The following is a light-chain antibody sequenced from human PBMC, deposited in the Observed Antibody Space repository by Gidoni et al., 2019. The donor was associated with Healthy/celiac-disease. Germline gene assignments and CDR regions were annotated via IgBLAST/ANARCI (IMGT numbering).Light chain of an antibody. CDR3: QPYDTLPLP. V-gene: IGKV1-33*01. Sequence: DRQMTKSPSSLSASVGDRVTITCQASQDISTYLNCYQHEPGKAPKLLIYYASKLETGVPSRFSVSGSGTDFTFPISCLQPEAIASYSCQPYDTLPLPFGPGTQVDIK. J-gene: IGKJ3*01. CDR1: QDISTY. CDR2: YAS.